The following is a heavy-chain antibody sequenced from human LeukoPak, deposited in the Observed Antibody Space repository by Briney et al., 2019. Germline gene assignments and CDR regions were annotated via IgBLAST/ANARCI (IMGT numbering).Heavy chain of an antibody. D-gene: IGHD6-19*01. CDR1: GFTFSSYG. Sequence: PGGSLRLSCAASGFTFSSYGMHWVRQAPGKGLEWVAVISYDGSNKYYADSVKGRFTISRDNSKNTLYLQMNSLRAEDTAVYYCANHVSGSGWYEVDYWGQGTLVTVSS. CDR2: ISYDGSNK. V-gene: IGHV3-30*18. CDR3: ANHVSGSGWYEVDY. J-gene: IGHJ4*02.